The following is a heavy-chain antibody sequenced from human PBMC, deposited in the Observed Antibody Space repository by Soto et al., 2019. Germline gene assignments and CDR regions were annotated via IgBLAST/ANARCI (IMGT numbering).Heavy chain of an antibody. Sequence: GGSLRLSCSASGFTFSSYAMHWVRQAPGKGLEYVSAMSSNGGSTYYADSVKGRFTISRDNSKNTLYLQMSSLRAEDTAVYYCVKDLDYDILTGYPALWGQGTLVTVSS. J-gene: IGHJ4*02. CDR1: GFTFSSYA. CDR2: MSSNGGST. CDR3: VKDLDYDILTGYPAL. D-gene: IGHD3-9*01. V-gene: IGHV3-64D*06.